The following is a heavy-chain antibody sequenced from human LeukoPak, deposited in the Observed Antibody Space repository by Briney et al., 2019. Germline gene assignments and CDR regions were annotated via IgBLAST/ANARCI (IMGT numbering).Heavy chain of an antibody. CDR2: ISAYNGNT. Sequence: ASVKVSCKASGYTFTSYGISWVRQAPGQGLEWMGWISAYNGNTNYAQKLQGRVTMTTDTSTSTACMELRSLRSDDTAVYYCARGVGGAIAVAGTFDYWGQGTLVTVSS. CDR3: ARGVGGAIAVAGTFDY. CDR1: GYTFTSYG. J-gene: IGHJ4*02. V-gene: IGHV1-18*01. D-gene: IGHD6-19*01.